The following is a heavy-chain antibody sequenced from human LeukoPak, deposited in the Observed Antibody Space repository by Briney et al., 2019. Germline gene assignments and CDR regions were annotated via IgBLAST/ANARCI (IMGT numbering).Heavy chain of an antibody. D-gene: IGHD6-19*01. Sequence: GASVKLSCKASGYTFTGYYMHWLRQAPGQGLKWMGRISPNSGGTNYAQKFQGRVTMTRDTSISTAYMELSRLRSDDTAVYYCARGIAGYSSGHYFDYWGQGTLVTVSS. CDR2: ISPNSGGT. CDR1: GYTFTGYY. J-gene: IGHJ4*02. V-gene: IGHV1-2*06. CDR3: ARGIAGYSSGHYFDY.